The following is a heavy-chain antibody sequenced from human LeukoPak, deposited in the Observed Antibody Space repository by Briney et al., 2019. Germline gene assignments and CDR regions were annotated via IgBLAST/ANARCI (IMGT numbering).Heavy chain of an antibody. D-gene: IGHD3-22*01. V-gene: IGHV3-7*01. J-gene: IGHJ4*02. CDR3: ARVIYYDSSGYGD. Sequence: EGSLRLSWAASGFTFSRYWMSLVRQALGKVLEWVANIKQVGSEKYYVDPVKGRFTISRDNAKNSLYLQMNSLRAEDTAVYYCARVIYYDSSGYGDWGQGTLVTVSS. CDR1: GFTFSRYW. CDR2: IKQVGSEK.